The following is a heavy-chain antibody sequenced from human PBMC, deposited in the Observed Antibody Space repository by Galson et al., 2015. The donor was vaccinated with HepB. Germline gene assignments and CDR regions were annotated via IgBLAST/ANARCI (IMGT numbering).Heavy chain of an antibody. CDR1: GFTFSSYS. V-gene: IGHV3-21*01. J-gene: IGHJ6*02. CDR3: ARDRYSSSSRGNYYYYGMDV. CDR2: ISSSSSYI. Sequence: SLRLSCAASGFTFSSYSMNWVRQAPGKGLEWVSSISSSSSYIYYADSVKGRFTISRDNAKNSLYLQMNSLRAEDTAVYYCARDRYSSSSRGNYYYYGMDVWGQGTTVTVSS. D-gene: IGHD6-6*01.